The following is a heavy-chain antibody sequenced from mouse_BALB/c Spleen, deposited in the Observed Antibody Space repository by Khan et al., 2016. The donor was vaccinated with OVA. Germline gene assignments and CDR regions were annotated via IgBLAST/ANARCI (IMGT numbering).Heavy chain of an antibody. J-gene: IGHJ3*01. Sequence: QVQLQQSGGDLMKPGASVKISCKATGYTFSSYCIEWVKQRPGHGLEWIGQIFPGSVSTTYNEKFKGKATFTADTSSNTAYMQPSSLTSGDSAVYYCARGGYEGFAYWGQGTLVAVSA. CDR2: IFPGSVST. D-gene: IGHD2-2*01. CDR1: GYTFSSYC. CDR3: ARGGYEGFAY. V-gene: IGHV1-9*01.